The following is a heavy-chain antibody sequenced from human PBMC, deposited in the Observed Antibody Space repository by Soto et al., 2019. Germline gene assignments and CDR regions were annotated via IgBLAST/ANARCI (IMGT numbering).Heavy chain of an antibody. CDR2: ITWNSDEI. D-gene: IGHD3-22*01. CDR3: AASRGYDSSGYSGYDYGMDV. J-gene: IGHJ6*02. CDR1: GFTFDDYA. Sequence: EVPLVESGGGLVQPGRSLRLSCAASGFTFDDYAMHWVRQRPGRGLEWVSGITWNSDEIGYPDSVKGRFSISRDNAKKYLYLQMNSLRPDDTALYYCAASRGYDSSGYSGYDYGMDVWGQGTTVTVSS. V-gene: IGHV3-9*01.